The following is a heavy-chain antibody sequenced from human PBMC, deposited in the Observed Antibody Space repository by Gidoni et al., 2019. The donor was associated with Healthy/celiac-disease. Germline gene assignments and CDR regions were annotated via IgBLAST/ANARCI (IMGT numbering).Heavy chain of an antibody. CDR1: GGSISSSSYY. D-gene: IGHD3-3*01. V-gene: IGHV4-39*01. CDR3: ARHSRITIFGVEYNWFDP. Sequence: QLQLQESGPGLVKPSETLSLTCTVSGGSISSSSYYLGWIRQPPGKGLEWIGSIYYSGSTYYNPSLKSRVTISVDTSKNQFSLKLSSVTAADTAVYYCARHSRITIFGVEYNWFDPWGQGTLVTVSS. CDR2: IYYSGST. J-gene: IGHJ5*02.